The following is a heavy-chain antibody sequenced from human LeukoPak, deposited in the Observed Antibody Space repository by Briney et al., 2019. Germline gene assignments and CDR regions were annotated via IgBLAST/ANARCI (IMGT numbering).Heavy chain of an antibody. CDR1: GYTFTGYY. V-gene: IGHV1-2*06. CDR3: ARSRSGGENWFDP. Sequence: ASVKVSCKASGYTFTGYYMHWVRQAPGQGLEWMGRINPNSGGTNYAQNFQGRVTMTRDTSISTTYMELSRLTSDDTAVYYCARSRSGGENWFDPWGQGTLVTVSS. J-gene: IGHJ5*02. D-gene: IGHD2-15*01. CDR2: INPNSGGT.